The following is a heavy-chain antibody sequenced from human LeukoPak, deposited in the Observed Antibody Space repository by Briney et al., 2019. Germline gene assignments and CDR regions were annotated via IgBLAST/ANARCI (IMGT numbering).Heavy chain of an antibody. J-gene: IGHJ4*02. Sequence: GGSLRLSCAASGFTFSSYAMSWVRQAPGKGLEWVSAISGSGGSTYYADSVKSRFTISRDNSKNTLYLQMNSLRAEDTAVYYCATRPRYCSSTSCYPVDYWGQGTLVTVSS. CDR2: ISGSGGST. CDR3: ATRPRYCSSTSCYPVDY. V-gene: IGHV3-23*01. CDR1: GFTFSSYA. D-gene: IGHD2-2*01.